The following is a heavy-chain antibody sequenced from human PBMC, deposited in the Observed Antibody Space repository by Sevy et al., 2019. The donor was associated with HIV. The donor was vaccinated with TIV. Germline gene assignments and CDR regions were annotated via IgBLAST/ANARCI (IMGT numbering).Heavy chain of an antibody. J-gene: IGHJ6*02. D-gene: IGHD3-22*01. CDR3: ARDRNNYDSSGYPKGMDV. Sequence: ASVKVSCKASGYTFTRYGITWVRQAPGQGLEWMGWTSAYNGNTNYAQKVQGRVTMTTDMSTSTAYMELRSLKSDDTAMYYCARDRNNYDSSGYPKGMDVWSQGTTVTVSS. V-gene: IGHV1-18*01. CDR1: GYTFTRYG. CDR2: TSAYNGNT.